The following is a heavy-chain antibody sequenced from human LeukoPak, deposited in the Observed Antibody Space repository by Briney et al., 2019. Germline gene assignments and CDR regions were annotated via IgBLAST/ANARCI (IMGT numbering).Heavy chain of an antibody. CDR1: GFTLSRYW. Sequence: GGSLRLSCAASGFTLSRYWMSWVRQAPGEGPEWVANIKQDESEKDYADSVRGRFTISRDKAKNSLFLQMNSLRAEDTALYYCATYSGVHHKTFDDWGQGTLVTVSS. CDR2: IKQDESEK. CDR3: ATYSGVHHKTFDD. J-gene: IGHJ4*02. D-gene: IGHD1-26*01. V-gene: IGHV3-7*03.